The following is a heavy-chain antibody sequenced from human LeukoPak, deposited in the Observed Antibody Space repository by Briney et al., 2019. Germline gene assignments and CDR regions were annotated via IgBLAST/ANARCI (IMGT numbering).Heavy chain of an antibody. CDR3: ARAIVGATSWFDP. D-gene: IGHD1-26*01. CDR1: GFTFSDYY. Sequence: KTGGSLRLSCAASGFTFSDYYMSWIRQAPGKGLEWVSYISSSGSTIYYADSVKGRFTISRDNAKNSLYLQMNSLGAEDTAVYYCARAIVGATSWFDPWGQGTLVTVSS. CDR2: ISSSGSTI. V-gene: IGHV3-11*04. J-gene: IGHJ5*02.